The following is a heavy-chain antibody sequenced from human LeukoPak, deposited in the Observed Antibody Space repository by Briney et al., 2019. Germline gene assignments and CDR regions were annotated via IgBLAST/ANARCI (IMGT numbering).Heavy chain of an antibody. CDR3: AKPQILSIREPPSPFDY. Sequence: GGSLRLSCAASGFTFSSYGMPWVRQAPGKGLEWVAVISYDGSNKYYADSVKGRFTISRDNSKNTLYLQMNSLRAEDTAVYYCAKPQILSIREPPSPFDYWGQGTLVTVSS. CDR2: ISYDGSNK. J-gene: IGHJ4*02. CDR1: GFTFSSYG. V-gene: IGHV3-30*18. D-gene: IGHD1-26*01.